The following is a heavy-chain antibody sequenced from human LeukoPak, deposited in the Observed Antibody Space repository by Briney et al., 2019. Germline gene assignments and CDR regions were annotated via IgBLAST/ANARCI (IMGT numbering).Heavy chain of an antibody. V-gene: IGHV4-34*01. D-gene: IGHD2-2*01. CDR1: GGSLNHCY. Sequence: SETLSLTCAVYGGSLNHCYWSWIRQPPGKGLEWIGEIDRLGRTNYSPSLENRVTISIDTSKNQFSLKLTSVTAADSAVYYCARPVDCSSTFCSGPFDSWGQGGLVTVSS. CDR2: IDRLGRT. CDR3: ARPVDCSSTFCSGPFDS. J-gene: IGHJ4*02.